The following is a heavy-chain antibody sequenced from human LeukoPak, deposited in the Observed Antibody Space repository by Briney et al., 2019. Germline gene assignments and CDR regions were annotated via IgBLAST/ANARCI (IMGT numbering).Heavy chain of an antibody. D-gene: IGHD7-27*01. V-gene: IGHV3-23*01. CDR1: GFTFSSYA. CDR3: AKESANWGYNWFDP. CDR2: ISAGGGST. J-gene: IGHJ5*02. Sequence: PGGSLRLSCAASGFTFSSYAMSWVRQAPGKGLEWGSAISAGGGSTYYGDSVKGRFTISRDNSKNTLYLQMNSLRAEDTAIYYCAKESANWGYNWFDPWGQGTLVTVSS.